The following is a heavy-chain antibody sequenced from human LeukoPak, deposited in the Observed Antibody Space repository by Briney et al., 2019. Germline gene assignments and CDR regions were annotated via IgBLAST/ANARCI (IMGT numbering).Heavy chain of an antibody. CDR1: GYTFTRYY. CDR3: ARTRSSGYLDAFDI. Sequence: ASVKASCKASGYTFTRYYMHWVRQAPGQGPEWMGIINPSGGSTSYAQKFQGRVTMTRDMSTSTVYMELSSLRSEDTAVYYCARTRSSGYLDAFDIWGQGTMVTVSS. D-gene: IGHD3-22*01. V-gene: IGHV1-46*01. J-gene: IGHJ3*02. CDR2: INPSGGST.